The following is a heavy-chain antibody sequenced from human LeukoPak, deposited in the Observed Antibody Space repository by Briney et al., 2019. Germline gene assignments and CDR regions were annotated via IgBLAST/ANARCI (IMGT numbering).Heavy chain of an antibody. D-gene: IGHD3-10*01. J-gene: IGHJ4*02. CDR2: ISYDGSNK. V-gene: IGHV3-30*18. CDR3: AKDRGAAEYIDY. Sequence: PGGSLRLSCAASGFTFSSYSMNWVRQAPGKGLEWVAVISYDGSNKYYADSVKGRFTISRDNSKNTLYLQMNSLRAEDTAVYYCAKDRGAAEYIDYWGQGTLVTVSS. CDR1: GFTFSSYS.